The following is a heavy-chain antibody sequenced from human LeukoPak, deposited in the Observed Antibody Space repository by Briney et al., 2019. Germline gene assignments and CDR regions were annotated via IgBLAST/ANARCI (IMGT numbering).Heavy chain of an antibody. V-gene: IGHV1-69*13. J-gene: IGHJ6*02. Sequence: ASVTVSCKASGGTFSSYAISWVRQAPGQGLEWMGGIIPIFGTANYTQKFQGRVTITADESTSTAYMELSSLRSEDTAVYYCAREAENPRNIVVVPAAMSDYYYYGMDVWGQGTTVTVSS. CDR1: GGTFSSYA. CDR2: IIPIFGTA. D-gene: IGHD2-2*01. CDR3: AREAENPRNIVVVPAAMSDYYYYGMDV.